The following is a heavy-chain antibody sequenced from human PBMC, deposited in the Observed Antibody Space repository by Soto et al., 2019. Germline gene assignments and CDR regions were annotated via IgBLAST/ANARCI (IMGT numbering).Heavy chain of an antibody. V-gene: IGHV4-31*03. CDR2: IYYSGST. Sequence: SSETLSLTCTVSGGSISSGGYYWSWLREPPGKGLEWSGYIYYSGSTYYNPSLKSRVTISVDTSKNQFSLKLSSVTAADTAVYYCARDLWAPAGNNWFDPLGPGTLVTLTS. CDR1: GGSISSGGYY. D-gene: IGHD6-13*01. J-gene: IGHJ5*02. CDR3: ARDLWAPAGNNWFDP.